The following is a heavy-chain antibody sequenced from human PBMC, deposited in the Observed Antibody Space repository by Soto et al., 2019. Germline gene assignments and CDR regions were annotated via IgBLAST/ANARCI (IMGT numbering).Heavy chain of an antibody. D-gene: IGHD3-10*01. CDR2: ISDSETT. CDR1: GASMGRYY. J-gene: IGHJ4*02. Sequence: SETLSLTCTVSGASMGRYYWAWIRQSPGKGLALIGFISDSETTNYSPSLRSRVTISLETSKSQFSLKLSAVTAADTAVYFCARVDYYGAGTYLFDYWGPGTLVTVSS. CDR3: ARVDYYGAGTYLFDY. V-gene: IGHV4-59*01.